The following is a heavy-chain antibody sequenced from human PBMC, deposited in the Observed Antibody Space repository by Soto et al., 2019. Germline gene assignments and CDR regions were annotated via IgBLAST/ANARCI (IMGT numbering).Heavy chain of an antibody. V-gene: IGHV3-30*18. Sequence: PGGSLRLSCAASGFTFSSYGVHWVRQAPGKGLEWVAVISYDGSNKYYADSVKGRFTISRDNSNNTRYLQMNSQRAEDTAVYYCAKDAGAAGSYDAFDIWGQGTMVTVSS. J-gene: IGHJ3*02. CDR2: ISYDGSNK. D-gene: IGHD6-13*01. CDR3: AKDAGAAGSYDAFDI. CDR1: GFTFSSYG.